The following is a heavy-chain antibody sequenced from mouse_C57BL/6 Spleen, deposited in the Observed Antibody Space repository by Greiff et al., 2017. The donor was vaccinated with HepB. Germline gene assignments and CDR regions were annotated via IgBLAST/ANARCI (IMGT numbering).Heavy chain of an antibody. V-gene: IGHV14-1*01. CDR2: IDPEDGDT. D-gene: IGHD1-1*01. J-gene: IGHJ3*01. CDR3: TTGDGSSQSWFAY. CDR1: GFNIKDYY. Sequence: EVQLQQSGAELVRPGASVKLSCTASGFNIKDYYMHWVKQRPEQGLEWIGRIDPEDGDTEYAPKFQGKATMTADTSSNTAYLQLSSLTSEDTAVYYCTTGDGSSQSWFAYWGQGTLVTVSA.